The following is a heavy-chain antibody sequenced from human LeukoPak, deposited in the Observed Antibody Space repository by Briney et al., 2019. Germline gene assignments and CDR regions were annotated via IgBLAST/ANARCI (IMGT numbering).Heavy chain of an antibody. CDR1: GFTFSTYS. CDR2: ISSSGSYI. CDR3: ARDIGEWFGERWAFDDY. Sequence: PGGSLRLSCAASGFTFSTYSMNWVRQAPGKGLEWVSSISSSGSYIYYADSVKGRFTISRDNAKNSLYLQMNRLRAEDTAVYYCARDIGEWFGERWAFDDYWGQGTLVTVSS. V-gene: IGHV3-21*01. D-gene: IGHD3-10*01. J-gene: IGHJ4*02.